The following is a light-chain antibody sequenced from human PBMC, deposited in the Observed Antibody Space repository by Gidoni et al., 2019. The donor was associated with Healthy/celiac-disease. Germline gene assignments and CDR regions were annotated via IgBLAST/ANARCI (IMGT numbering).Light chain of an antibody. CDR1: SSNIGSNT. J-gene: IGLJ3*02. CDR2: SNN. V-gene: IGLV1-44*01. CDR3: AAWDDSLNGWV. Sequence: QSVLTQPPSASGTPGQRVTISCSGSSSNIGSNTVNWYPELPGTAPNLLIYSNNQRPSGVPDRFSGSKSGTSASLAISVLQSEDEADYYCAAWDDSLNGWVFGGGTKLTVL.